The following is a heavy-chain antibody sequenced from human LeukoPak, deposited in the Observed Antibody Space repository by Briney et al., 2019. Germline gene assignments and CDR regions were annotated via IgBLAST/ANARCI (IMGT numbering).Heavy chain of an antibody. D-gene: IGHD3-22*01. CDR1: RLTFSNSY. V-gene: IGHV3-7*01. J-gene: IGHJ4*02. CDR2: IKEDGSAK. CDR3: ARFTYDYDRSAWGIDY. Sequence: PGGSLRLSCEVSRLTFSNSYLTWVRQAPEKGLEWVANIKEDGSAKAYSASVKGRFSVSRDNAKNSVYLQMNSLRAEDTAVYYCARFTYDYDRSAWGIDYRGQGTLVTVSS.